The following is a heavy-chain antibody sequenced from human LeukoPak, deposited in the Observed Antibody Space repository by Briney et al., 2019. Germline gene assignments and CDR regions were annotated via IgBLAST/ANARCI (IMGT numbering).Heavy chain of an antibody. CDR1: GFTFSSYA. V-gene: IGHV3-23*01. D-gene: IGHD3-3*01. J-gene: IGHJ4*02. CDR3: AKQGNDFWSGYYVDY. Sequence: GGSLRLSCAASGFTFSSYAMSWVRQAPGKGLEWVSAISGSGGSTYYADSVKGRFTISRDNSKNTLYLQMNSLRAEDMAVYYCAKQGNDFWSGYYVDYWGQGTLVTVSS. CDR2: ISGSGGST.